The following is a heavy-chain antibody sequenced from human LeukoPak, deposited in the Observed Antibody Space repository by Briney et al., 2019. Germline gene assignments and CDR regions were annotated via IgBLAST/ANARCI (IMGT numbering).Heavy chain of an antibody. V-gene: IGHV3-66*04. CDR2: IYSGGTT. CDR1: GLSVSNNY. J-gene: IGHJ4*02. Sequence: GGSLRLSCAASGLSVSNNYMSWVRQAPGKGLKWVSVIYSGGTTYYADSVKGRFTISRDNSKNTLYLQMNSLRAEDTAVYYCARHFYYDAVDYWSQGTLVTVSS. CDR3: ARHFYYDAVDY. D-gene: IGHD3-16*01.